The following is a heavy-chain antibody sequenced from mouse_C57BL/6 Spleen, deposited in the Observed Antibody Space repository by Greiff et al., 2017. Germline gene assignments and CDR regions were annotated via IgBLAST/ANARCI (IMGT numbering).Heavy chain of an antibody. D-gene: IGHD1-1*01. CDR2: IYPSDSET. CDR1: GYTFTSYW. V-gene: IGHV1-61*01. Sequence: VKLQQPGAELVRPGSSVKLSCKASGYTFTSYWMDWVKQRPGQGLEWIGNIYPSDSETHYNQKFKDKATLTVDKSSSTAYMQLSSLTSEDSAVYYCARTDGSSSAWFAYWGQGTLVTVSA. J-gene: IGHJ3*01. CDR3: ARTDGSSSAWFAY.